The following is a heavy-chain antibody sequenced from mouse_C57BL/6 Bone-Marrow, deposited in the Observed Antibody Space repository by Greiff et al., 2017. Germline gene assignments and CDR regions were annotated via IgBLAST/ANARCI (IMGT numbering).Heavy chain of an antibody. CDR1: GYTFTDYN. Sequence: VQLQQSGPELVKPGASVKIPCKASGYTFTDYNMDWVKQSHGKSLEWIGDINPNNGGTIYNQTFKGKATLTVDKSSSTAYMELRSLTSEDTAVYYCARISSYFYWYCDVWGTGTTVTVSS. J-gene: IGHJ1*03. V-gene: IGHV1-18*01. CDR2: INPNNGGT. D-gene: IGHD1-1*01. CDR3: ARISSYFYWYCDV.